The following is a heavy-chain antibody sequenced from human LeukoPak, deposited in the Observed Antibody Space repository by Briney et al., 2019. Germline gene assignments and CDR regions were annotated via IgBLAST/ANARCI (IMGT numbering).Heavy chain of an antibody. Sequence: GESLKISCKGSGYSFTSYWIGWVRQMPGKGLEWMGIYPGDSDTRYSPSFQGQVTISADKSISTAYPQWSSLKASDTAMYYCARQPDYGDNYYYYGMDVWGQGTTVTVSS. J-gene: IGHJ6*02. V-gene: IGHV5-51*01. D-gene: IGHD4-17*01. CDR3: ARQPDYGDNYYYYGMDV. CDR2: YPGDSDT. CDR1: GYSFTSYW.